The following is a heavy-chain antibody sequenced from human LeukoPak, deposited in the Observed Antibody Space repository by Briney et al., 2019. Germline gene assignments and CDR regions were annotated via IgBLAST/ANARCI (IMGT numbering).Heavy chain of an antibody. Sequence: PGGSLRLSCAASGFTFSSYEMNWVRQAPGKGLEWVSYISSSGSTIYYADSVKGRFTISRDNAKNSLYLQMNSLRAEDTAVYYCARVFSTYSSGRPFDYWGRGTLVTVSS. CDR1: GFTFSSYE. CDR3: ARVFSTYSSGRPFDY. D-gene: IGHD6-19*01. V-gene: IGHV3-48*03. CDR2: ISSSGSTI. J-gene: IGHJ4*02.